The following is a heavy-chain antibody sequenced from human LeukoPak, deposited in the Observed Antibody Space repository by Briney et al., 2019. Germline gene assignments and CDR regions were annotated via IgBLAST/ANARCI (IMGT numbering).Heavy chain of an antibody. Sequence: GASVKVSCKASGGTFSSYAISWVRQAPGQGLEWMGGIIPIFGTANYAQKFQGRVTITADESTSTAYMELSSLRSEDTAVYYCARRLLRRYYFDYWGQGTLVTVSS. CDR3: ARRLLRRYYFDY. D-gene: IGHD2-21*02. CDR1: GGTFSSYA. V-gene: IGHV1-69*13. CDR2: IIPIFGTA. J-gene: IGHJ4*02.